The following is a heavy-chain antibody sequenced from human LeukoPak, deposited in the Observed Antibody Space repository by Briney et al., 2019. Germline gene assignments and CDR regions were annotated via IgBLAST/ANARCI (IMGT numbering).Heavy chain of an antibody. V-gene: IGHV4-59*01. CDR3: AREGYCSSVWFDP. D-gene: IGHD6-13*01. CDR2: IYYSGST. CDR1: GGSISSYY. Sequence: KASETLSLTCTVSGGSISSYYWSWIRQPPGKGLEWIGYIYYSGSTNYNPSLKSRVTISVDTSKNQFSLKLSSVTAADTAVYYCAREGYCSSVWFDPWGQGTLVTVSS. J-gene: IGHJ5*02.